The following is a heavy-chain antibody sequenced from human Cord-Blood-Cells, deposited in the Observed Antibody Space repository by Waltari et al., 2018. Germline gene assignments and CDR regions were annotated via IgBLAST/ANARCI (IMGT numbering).Heavy chain of an antibody. J-gene: IGHJ4*02. CDR3: ARAPQVNYYFDY. V-gene: IGHV3-21*01. Sequence: EVQLVESGGGLVKPGGSLRLSCAASGFTFSSYSMNWVPQAPGKGLEWVSSISSSSSYIYYADSVKGRFTISRDNAKNSLYLQMNSLRAEDTAVYYCARAPQVNYYFDYWGQGTLVTVSS. CDR1: GFTFSSYS. CDR2: ISSSSSYI. D-gene: IGHD1-20*01.